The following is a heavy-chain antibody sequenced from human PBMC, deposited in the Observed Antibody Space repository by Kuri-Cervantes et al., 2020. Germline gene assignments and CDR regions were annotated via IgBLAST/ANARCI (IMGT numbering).Heavy chain of an antibody. J-gene: IGHJ4*02. CDR2: IYWDDDK. CDR3: ARIHSDILTGYYSLFDY. Sequence: SGPTLVKPTQTLTLTCTFSGFSLSTSGVGVGWIRQPPGKALEWLALIYWDDDKRYSTSLKSRLTISKDTSKSQVVLTMTNMDPVDTATYYCARIHSDILTGYYSLFDYWGQGTLVTVSS. D-gene: IGHD3-9*01. CDR1: GFSLSTSGVG. V-gene: IGHV2-5*02.